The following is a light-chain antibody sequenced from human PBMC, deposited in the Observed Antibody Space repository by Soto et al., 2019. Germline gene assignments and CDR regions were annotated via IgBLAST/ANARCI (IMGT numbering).Light chain of an antibody. V-gene: IGKV3-15*01. CDR1: HSISTN. J-gene: IGKJ1*01. CDR2: GAS. CDR3: QQYNNWPRT. Sequence: EVVMTQSPATLSVSPGERATLSCRASHSISTNLAWYQQKPGQAPRLLMYGASTRPSGIPCRFTCSGSGTEFTLTISSLQSEDFAIYYCQQYNNWPRTFGQGTRVEI.